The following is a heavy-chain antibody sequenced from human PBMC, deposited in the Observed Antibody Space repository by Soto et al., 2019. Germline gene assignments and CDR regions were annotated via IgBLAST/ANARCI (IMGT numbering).Heavy chain of an antibody. V-gene: IGHV4-30-4*01. CDR2: IYYTGKT. CDR1: GDYIHVGGYY. J-gene: IGHJ5*02. CDR3: GRDLTSNANCIDP. Sequence: SATLSITCSVSGDYIHVGGYYWTWILQRPGKGLEWMGYIYYTGKTYYNPSLESRLTMSVDRSKNQFSLRLTSVTAADTAVYFCGRDLTSNANCIDPWGQGTLVTVSS. D-gene: IGHD2-2*01.